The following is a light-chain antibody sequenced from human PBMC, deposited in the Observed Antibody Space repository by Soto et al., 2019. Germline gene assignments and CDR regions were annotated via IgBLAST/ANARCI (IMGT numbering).Light chain of an antibody. Sequence: QSVLTQPPSVSAAPGQRVTISCSGSSANIGGNYVSWYQQFPGSAPKLVIYDSDKRPSEIPDRFSGSKSGTSATLDITGLQTGEEADYYCGAWDGSLSVVLFGGGTKVTVL. CDR3: GAWDGSLSVVL. CDR1: SANIGGNY. CDR2: DSD. V-gene: IGLV1-51*01. J-gene: IGLJ2*01.